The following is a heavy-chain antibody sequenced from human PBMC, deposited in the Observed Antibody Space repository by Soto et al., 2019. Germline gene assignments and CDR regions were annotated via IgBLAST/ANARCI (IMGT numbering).Heavy chain of an antibody. CDR1: GFTFSSYA. CDR2: ISGSGGST. J-gene: IGHJ3*02. Sequence: SGGGMVQPGGSLRLSCAASGFTFSSYAMSWVRQAPGKGLEWVSAISGSGGSTYYADSVKGRFTISRDNSKNTLYLQMNSLRAEDTAVYYCAKSITMIVVARTAFDIWGQGTMVTVSS. V-gene: IGHV3-23*01. D-gene: IGHD3-22*01. CDR3: AKSITMIVVARTAFDI.